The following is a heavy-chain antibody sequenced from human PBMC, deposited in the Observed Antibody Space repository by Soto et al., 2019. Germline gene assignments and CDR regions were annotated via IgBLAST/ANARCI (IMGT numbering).Heavy chain of an antibody. CDR1: GGTFSSYA. CDR2: IIPIFGTA. Sequence: ASVKVSCKASGGTFSSYAISWVRQAPGQGLEWMGGIIPIFGTANYAQKFQGRVTITADESTSTAYMELSSLRSEDTAVYYCVRDHGGGDLGGWFDPWGQGTLVTVSS. CDR3: VRDHGGGDLGGWFDP. D-gene: IGHD2-21*02. V-gene: IGHV1-69*13. J-gene: IGHJ5*02.